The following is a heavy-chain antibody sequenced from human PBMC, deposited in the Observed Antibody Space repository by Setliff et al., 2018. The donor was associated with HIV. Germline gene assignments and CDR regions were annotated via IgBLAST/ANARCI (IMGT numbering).Heavy chain of an antibody. V-gene: IGHV4-38-2*01. Sequence: SETLSLTCAVSAYSTNSGYYWGWIRQSPGKGLEWIASIYHSGSTYYNPSLKSRVTISVDTSKNQFPLKLSSVTAADTAVYYCARHDGTYCGGDCYLLGYFDLWGRGTLVTVSS. CDR3: ARHDGTYCGGDCYLLGYFDL. CDR1: AYSTNSGYY. J-gene: IGHJ2*01. CDR2: IYHSGST. D-gene: IGHD2-21*02.